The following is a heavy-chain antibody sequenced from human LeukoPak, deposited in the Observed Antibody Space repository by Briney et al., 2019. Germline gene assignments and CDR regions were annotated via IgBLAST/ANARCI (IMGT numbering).Heavy chain of an antibody. CDR2: IYYSGST. J-gene: IGHJ4*02. D-gene: IGHD5-24*01. V-gene: IGHV4-39*01. CDR1: GGSISSSRYY. Sequence: SETLSLTCTVSGGSISSSRYYWGWIRQPPGKGLEGIGSIYYSGSTYYNPSLKSRVTISVDTSKNQFSLKLSSVTAADTAVYYCAGTIGLKGQYYFDYWGQGTLVTVSS. CDR3: AGTIGLKGQYYFDY.